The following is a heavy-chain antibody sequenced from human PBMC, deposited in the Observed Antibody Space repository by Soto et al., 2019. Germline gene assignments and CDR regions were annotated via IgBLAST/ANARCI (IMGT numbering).Heavy chain of an antibody. CDR1: GGSITRRNHY. CDR2: IHHTGAT. V-gene: IGHV4-39*01. D-gene: IGHD3-16*01. CDR3: STYSYYDHNSGYHDS. J-gene: IGHJ4*02. Sequence: SETLSLTCTVAGGSITRRNHYWGWVRQPPGKGLEWVASIHHTGATYYNPSLRSRIKMSIDTSKNRFSLSLTSVTAADTATYFLSTYSYYDHNSGYHDSWGQGTLVTVSS.